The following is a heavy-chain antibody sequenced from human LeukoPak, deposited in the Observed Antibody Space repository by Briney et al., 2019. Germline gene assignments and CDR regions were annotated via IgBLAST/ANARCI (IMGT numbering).Heavy chain of an antibody. CDR1: GYTFSSYD. Sequence: ASVKVSCKASGYTFSSYDVNWVRQATGQGLEWMGWMNPNSGNTGYAREFQGRVTMTRNTSISTVYMEVSGLRSEDTAVYYCARALSPTRYGMDVWGQGTTVTVSS. J-gene: IGHJ6*02. CDR3: ARALSPTRYGMDV. CDR2: MNPNSGNT. D-gene: IGHD2-2*01. V-gene: IGHV1-8*01.